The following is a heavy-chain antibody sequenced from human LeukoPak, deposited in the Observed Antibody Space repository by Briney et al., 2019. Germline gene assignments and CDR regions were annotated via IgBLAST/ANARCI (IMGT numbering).Heavy chain of an antibody. D-gene: IGHD2-21*01. V-gene: IGHV3-30*04. CDR1: GFTFSSYA. Sequence: GRSLRLSCAASGFTFSSYAMHWVRQAPGKGLEWVAVISYDGSNKYYADSVKGRFSISRDNSKNTLYLQMDSLRGEDTAVYYCAKDFRIGYSAHFDYWGQEALVTVSS. J-gene: IGHJ4*02. CDR2: ISYDGSNK. CDR3: AKDFRIGYSAHFDY.